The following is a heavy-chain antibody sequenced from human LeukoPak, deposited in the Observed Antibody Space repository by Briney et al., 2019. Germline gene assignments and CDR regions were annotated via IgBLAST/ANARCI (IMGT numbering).Heavy chain of an antibody. CDR1: GFSFSNAW. Sequence: GGSLRLSCAASGFSFSNAWLSWVRQAPGKGLEWVGRIKNGGTTDYAAPVEGRFTISRDDSKATLYLQMDSLKTKDTAIYYCTTVSHFYLGGQGTLVTVSS. D-gene: IGHD2/OR15-2a*01. V-gene: IGHV3-15*01. CDR3: TTVSHFYL. J-gene: IGHJ4*02. CDR2: IKNGGTT.